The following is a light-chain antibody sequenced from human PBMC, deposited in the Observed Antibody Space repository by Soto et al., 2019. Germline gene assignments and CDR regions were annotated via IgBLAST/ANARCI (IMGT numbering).Light chain of an antibody. CDR2: DAS. CDR1: QRISSW. J-gene: IGKJ2*01. Sequence: DIQMTQSPSTLSASVGDRVTITCRASQRISSWLAWYQQKPGKAPKLLIYDASSLESGVPSRFSGSGSGTEFTLTISSLQPDDFATYSCQQYNSYLYTFGQGTKLEIK. CDR3: QQYNSYLYT. V-gene: IGKV1-5*01.